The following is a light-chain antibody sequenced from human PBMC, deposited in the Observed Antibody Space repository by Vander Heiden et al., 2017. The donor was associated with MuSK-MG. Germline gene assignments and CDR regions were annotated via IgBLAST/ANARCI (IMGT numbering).Light chain of an antibody. V-gene: IGKV3-15*01. CDR2: GVS. CDR3: QQYNNWPYT. CDR1: QSISSN. Sequence: EIVMTQSPATLSVSPGERATLSCRASQSISSNLAWYQQKPGQAPRRLIFGVSTRATGIPATFSGSGSGTEFTLTISSLQSEDFAVYYCQQYNNWPYTFGQGTKLEIK. J-gene: IGKJ2*01.